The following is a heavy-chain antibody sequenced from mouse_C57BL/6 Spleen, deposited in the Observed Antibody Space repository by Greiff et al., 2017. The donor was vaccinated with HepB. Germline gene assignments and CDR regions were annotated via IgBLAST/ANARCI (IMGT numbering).Heavy chain of an antibody. CDR1: GYTFTSYW. V-gene: IGHV1-50*01. D-gene: IGHD1-1*01. J-gene: IGHJ3*01. CDR3: ARHYYGSSPWFAY. CDR2: IDPSDSYT. Sequence: QVQLQQSGAELVKPGASVKLSCKASGYTFTSYWMQWVKQRPGQGLEWIGEIDPSDSYTNYNQKFKGKATLTVDTSSSTAYMQLSSLTSEDSAVYYCARHYYGSSPWFAYWGQGTLVTVSA.